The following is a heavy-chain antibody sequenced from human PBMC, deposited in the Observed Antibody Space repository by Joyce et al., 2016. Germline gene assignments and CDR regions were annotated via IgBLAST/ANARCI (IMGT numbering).Heavy chain of an antibody. CDR3: AREGSSSGWHSYYYYGMDV. J-gene: IGHJ6*02. D-gene: IGHD6-19*01. Sequence: QAQLVQSGREMKKPGASVKVSCKASGYRFTGYGLSWVRQAPGQGLEWMGWISSDTGNTKYIQKLQGRVTMTTDTSTSTAYMELRGLRSDDTAVYYCAREGSSSGWHSYYYYGMDVWGQGTTVTVSS. CDR1: GYRFTGYG. V-gene: IGHV1-18*04. CDR2: ISSDTGNT.